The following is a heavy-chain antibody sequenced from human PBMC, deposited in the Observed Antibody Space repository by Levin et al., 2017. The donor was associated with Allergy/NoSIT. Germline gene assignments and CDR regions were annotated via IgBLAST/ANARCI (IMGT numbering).Heavy chain of an antibody. CDR1: GFTFSDYY. CDR2: ISSSGSTI. D-gene: IGHD4-17*01. V-gene: IGHV3-11*01. Sequence: PGGSLRLSCAASGFTFSDYYMSWIRQAPGKGLEWVSYISSSGSTIYYADSVKGRFTISRDNAKNSLYLQMNSLRAEDTAVYYRASLGSTVTTPKDDAFDIWGQGTMVTVSS. CDR3: ASLGSTVTTPKDDAFDI. J-gene: IGHJ3*02.